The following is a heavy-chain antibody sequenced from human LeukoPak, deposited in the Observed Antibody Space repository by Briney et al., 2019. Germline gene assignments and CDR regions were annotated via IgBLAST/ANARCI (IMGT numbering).Heavy chain of an antibody. CDR1: GSTLSAYA. Sequence: PGGSLRLSCAASGSTLSAYAINWVRQAPGKGLEWVAVISYDGSNKYYADSVKGRFTISRDNSKNTIYLQMNGLRTEDTAVYFCAGDRSGLAAGNKGFDHWGQGTLVTVSS. CDR2: ISYDGSNK. D-gene: IGHD6-13*01. V-gene: IGHV3-30-3*01. CDR3: AGDRSGLAAGNKGFDH. J-gene: IGHJ4*02.